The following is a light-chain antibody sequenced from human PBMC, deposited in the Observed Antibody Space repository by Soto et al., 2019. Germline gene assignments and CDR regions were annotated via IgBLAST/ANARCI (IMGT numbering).Light chain of an antibody. V-gene: IGLV2-14*01. Sequence: SALTQPASVSGSPGQSITISCTGTSSDVGGFIFVSWYQQHPGRAPKLMIYDVSNRPSGVSNRFSGSKSGNTASLTISGLQADDDADYYYVSYTTSASYVFGTGTKVTV. J-gene: IGLJ1*01. CDR2: DVS. CDR3: VSYTTSASYV. CDR1: SSDVGGFIF.